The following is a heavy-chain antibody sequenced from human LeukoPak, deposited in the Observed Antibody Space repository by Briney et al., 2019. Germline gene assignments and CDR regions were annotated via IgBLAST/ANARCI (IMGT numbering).Heavy chain of an antibody. CDR2: IRSETDGATT. D-gene: IGHD3-10*01. V-gene: IGHV3-15*01. CDR1: GXSFTYAW. J-gene: IGHJ4*02. Sequence: PGGSLRLSCVASGXSFTYAWMSWVRQAPGKGLQWVGHIRSETDGATTDYAAAVQGRFTISRDDSKKMLYLEMNSLKTEDTGLYYCTTDLNQRLKWFGNPLDHWGQGTPVTVSS. CDR3: TTDLNQRLKWFGNPLDH.